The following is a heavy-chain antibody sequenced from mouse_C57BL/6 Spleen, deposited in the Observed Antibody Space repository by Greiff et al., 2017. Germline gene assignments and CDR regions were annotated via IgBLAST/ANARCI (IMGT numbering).Heavy chain of an antibody. V-gene: IGHV1-69*01. Sequence: QVQLQQPGAELVMPGASVKLSCKASGYTFTSYWMHWVKQRPGQGLEWIGEIDPSDSSTNYNQKFKGKSTLTVDKSSSTAYMQLSSLTSEDSAVYYCARREDPYYFDYWGQGTTLTVSS. CDR2: IDPSDSST. J-gene: IGHJ2*01. CDR3: ARREDPYYFDY. CDR1: GYTFTSYW.